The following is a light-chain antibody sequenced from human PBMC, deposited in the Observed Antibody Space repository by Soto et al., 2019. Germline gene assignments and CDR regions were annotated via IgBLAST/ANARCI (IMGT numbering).Light chain of an antibody. CDR3: EQYGSSPPIS. CDR1: QSVSSSY. CDR2: GAS. Sequence: ELVLTQSPGTLSLSPGERATLSCRASQSVSSSYLAWHQQKPGRAPRLLIYGASSRATGIPDRFSGSGSGTDFTLTISTLDPEDFAVYYGEQYGSSPPISFGQGTRLEIK. J-gene: IGKJ5*01. V-gene: IGKV3-20*01.